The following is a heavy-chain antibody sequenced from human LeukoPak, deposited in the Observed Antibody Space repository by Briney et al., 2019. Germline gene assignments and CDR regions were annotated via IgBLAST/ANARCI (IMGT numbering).Heavy chain of an antibody. CDR3: ARDAEVGTLFGVLSRYNWFDP. J-gene: IGHJ5*02. CDR1: RFSFSYYW. D-gene: IGHD3-3*01. V-gene: IGHV3-7*01. CDR2: INQDGSEK. Sequence: GGSLRLSCAASRFSFSYYWMSLVRQAPGKGLEWVANINQDGSEKYYVDSVKGRFTISRDNAKKSLYLQMNSLRAEDTAVYYCARDAEVGTLFGVLSRYNWFDPWGQGALVTVSS.